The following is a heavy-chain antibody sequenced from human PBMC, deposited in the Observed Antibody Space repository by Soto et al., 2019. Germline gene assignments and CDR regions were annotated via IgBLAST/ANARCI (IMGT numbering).Heavy chain of an antibody. J-gene: IGHJ3*02. CDR3: ASGLELRYAFDI. CDR1: GYTFTSYS. Sequence: QVQLVQSGAEVKKPGASVKVSCKASGYTFTSYSMHWVRQAPGQRLEWMGWINAGNGNTKYSQKFQGRVTITRDTSASTAYMELSSLRSEDTAVYYCASGLELRYAFDIWGQGTMVTVSS. D-gene: IGHD1-7*01. CDR2: INAGNGNT. V-gene: IGHV1-3*01.